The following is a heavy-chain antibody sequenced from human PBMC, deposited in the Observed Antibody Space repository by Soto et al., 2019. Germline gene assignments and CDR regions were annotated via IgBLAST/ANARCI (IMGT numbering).Heavy chain of an antibody. CDR2: IYYSGST. CDR1: GGSISSGGYY. D-gene: IGHD2-21*01. V-gene: IGHV4-31*03. Sequence: SETLSLTCTVSGGSISSGGYYWSWIRQHPGKGLEWIGYIYYSGSTYYNPSLKSRVTISVDMSKNQFSLKLSSVTAADTAVYYCARYSSAALFDPWGQGTLVTVSS. CDR3: ARYSSAALFDP. J-gene: IGHJ5*02.